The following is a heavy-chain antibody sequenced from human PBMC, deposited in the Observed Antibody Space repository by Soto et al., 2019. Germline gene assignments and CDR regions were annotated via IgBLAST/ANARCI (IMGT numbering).Heavy chain of an antibody. V-gene: IGHV4-59*01. J-gene: IGHJ4*02. D-gene: IGHD6-19*01. CDR3: ARVRKSSGWYGVHFDY. CDR2: IYYSGST. CDR1: GGSISSYY. Sequence: SETLSLTCTVSGGSISSYYWSWIQQPPGKGLEWIGYIYYSGSTNYNPSLKSRVTISVDTSKNQFSLKLSSVTAADTAVYYCARVRKSSGWYGVHFDYWGQGTLVTVSS.